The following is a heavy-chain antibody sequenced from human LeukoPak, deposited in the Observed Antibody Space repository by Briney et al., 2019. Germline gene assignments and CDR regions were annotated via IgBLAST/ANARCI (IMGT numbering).Heavy chain of an antibody. Sequence: PGGSLRLSCAASGFTFSSYSMNWVRQAPGKGLEWVSSISSSSSYIYYADSVKGRFTISRDNAKNSLYLQMNSLRAEDTAVYYCARAPAGFGEKSPLLEYWGQGTLVTVSS. CDR3: ARAPAGFGEKSPLLEY. J-gene: IGHJ4*02. D-gene: IGHD3-10*01. V-gene: IGHV3-21*01. CDR2: ISSSSSYI. CDR1: GFTFSSYS.